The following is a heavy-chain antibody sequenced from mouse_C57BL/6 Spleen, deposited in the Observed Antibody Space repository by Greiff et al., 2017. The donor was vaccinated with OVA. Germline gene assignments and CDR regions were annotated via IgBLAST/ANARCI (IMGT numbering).Heavy chain of an antibody. D-gene: IGHD1-1*01. V-gene: IGHV5-6*01. CDR2: ISSGGSYP. CDR3: GRGVTGVATDYWYFDV. Sequence: EVELMESGGDLVKPGGSLKLSCAASGFTFSSYGMSWVRPTPDKRLEWVATISSGGSYPYYPDSVKGRFTISRDNAKKTRYLQMSSLKSEDTAMYYWGRGVTGVATDYWYFDVWGTGTTGTVSS. CDR1: GFTFSSYG. J-gene: IGHJ1*03.